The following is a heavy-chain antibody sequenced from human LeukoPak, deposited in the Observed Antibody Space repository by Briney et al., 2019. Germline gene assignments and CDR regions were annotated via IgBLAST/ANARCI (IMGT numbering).Heavy chain of an antibody. CDR2: IYPGDSDS. J-gene: IGHJ4*02. V-gene: IGHV5-51*01. CDR3: ARQGSSWSHFDY. CDR1: GYSFSSYW. Sequence: GGSLRLSCNGSGYSFSSYWIGWVRQMPGKGLEWMGIIYPGDSDSRYSPSFQGQVTISADKSISTAYLQWSSLKASDTAMYYCARQGSSWSHFDYWGQGTLVTVSS. D-gene: IGHD6-13*01.